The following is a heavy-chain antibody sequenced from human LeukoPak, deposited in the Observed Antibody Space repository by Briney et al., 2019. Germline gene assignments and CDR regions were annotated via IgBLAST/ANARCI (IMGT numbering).Heavy chain of an antibody. CDR1: GGSISGSSYY. V-gene: IGHV4-39*07. CDR2: IYYSGST. CDR3: ARGGLRKGTNFDY. D-gene: IGHD3-16*01. J-gene: IGHJ4*02. Sequence: SETLSLTRTVSGGSISGSSYYWGWIRRPPGKGLEWIGGIYYSGSTYYNPPLKSRVTISVDTSKNQFSLKQSSVTAADTAVYYCARGGLRKGTNFDYWGQGTLVTVSS.